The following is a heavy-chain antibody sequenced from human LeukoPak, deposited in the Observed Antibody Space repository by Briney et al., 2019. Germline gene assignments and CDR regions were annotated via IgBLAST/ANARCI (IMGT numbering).Heavy chain of an antibody. CDR3: AREYYDSSGYYYGDDY. Sequence: GGSLRLSCAASGYTFSRYSMHWVRQAPGKGLEWVAVISYDGSNEYHADSVKGRFTIPRDNSKNTLYPQMNSLRAEDTAVYYCAREYYDSSGYYYGDDYWGQGTLVTVSS. CDR2: ISYDGSNE. D-gene: IGHD3-22*01. V-gene: IGHV3-30-3*01. CDR1: GYTFSRYS. J-gene: IGHJ4*02.